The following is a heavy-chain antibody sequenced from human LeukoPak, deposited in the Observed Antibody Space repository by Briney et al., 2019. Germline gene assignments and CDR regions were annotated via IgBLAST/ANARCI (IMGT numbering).Heavy chain of an antibody. CDR1: GGSISSGGYY. D-gene: IGHD1-14*01. CDR3: ARTDLTEDSEY. CDR2: IYYSGST. V-gene: IGHV4-61*08. Sequence: PSQTLSLTCTVSGGSISSGGYYWTWIRQHPGKGLEWIGYIYYSGSTNYNPSLKNRVTISADTSKNQFSLKLSSVTAADTAVYYCARTDLTEDSEYWGLGTLVTVSS. J-gene: IGHJ4*02.